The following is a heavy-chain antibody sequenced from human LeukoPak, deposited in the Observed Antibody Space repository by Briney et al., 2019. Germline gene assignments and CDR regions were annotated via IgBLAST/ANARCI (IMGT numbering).Heavy chain of an antibody. J-gene: IGHJ3*02. CDR3: ARGVDIVVVPAAMRLGAFDI. CDR1: GGSISSSSYY. Sequence: SETLSLTCTVSGGSISSSSYYWGWIRQHPGKGLEWIGYIYYSGSTYYNPSLKSRVTMSVDTSKNQFSLKLSSVTAADTAVYYCARGVDIVVVPAAMRLGAFDIWGQGTMVTVSS. V-gene: IGHV4-31*03. D-gene: IGHD2-2*01. CDR2: IYYSGST.